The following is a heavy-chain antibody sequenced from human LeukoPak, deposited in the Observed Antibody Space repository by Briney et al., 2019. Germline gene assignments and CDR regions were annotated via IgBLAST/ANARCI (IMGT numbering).Heavy chain of an antibody. Sequence: PSETLSLTCTVSGGSISSSSYYWGWIRQPPGKGLEWIGSIYYSGSTYYNPSLKSRVTISVDASKNQFSLKLSSVTAADTAVYYCARQAGETVDYWGQGTLVTVSS. D-gene: IGHD3-16*01. CDR2: IYYSGST. CDR1: GGSISSSSYY. J-gene: IGHJ4*02. CDR3: ARQAGETVDY. V-gene: IGHV4-39*01.